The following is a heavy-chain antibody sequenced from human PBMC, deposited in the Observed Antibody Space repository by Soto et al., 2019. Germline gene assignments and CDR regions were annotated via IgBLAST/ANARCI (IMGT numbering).Heavy chain of an antibody. V-gene: IGHV4-59*01. CDR2: IYSSGST. D-gene: IGHD3-9*01. CDR3: ARVRGRYYDILTGYGTPNYFDY. CDR1: GDSLSSNY. J-gene: IGHJ4*02. Sequence: PSETLSLTCNVSGDSLSSNYWSWIRQPPGKGLEWIGYIYSSGSTNYNPSLKSRVTISVDTSKNQFSLKLSSVTAADTAVYYCARVRGRYYDILTGYGTPNYFDYWGQGTLVTVSS.